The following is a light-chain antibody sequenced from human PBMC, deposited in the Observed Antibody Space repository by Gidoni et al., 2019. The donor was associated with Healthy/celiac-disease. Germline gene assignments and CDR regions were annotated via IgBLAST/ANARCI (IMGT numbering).Light chain of an antibody. J-gene: IGKJ2*02. CDR2: LGS. Sequence: DIVMTQSPLSLPVTPGEPASISCRSSQSLLHSNGYNYLDWYLQKPGQSPQLLIYLGSNRASGVPDRFSGSGSGTDFTLKISRVEAEDVGVYYCMQALQTLPCTSGQGTKLEIK. CDR1: QSLLHSNGYNY. CDR3: MQALQTLPCT. V-gene: IGKV2-28*01.